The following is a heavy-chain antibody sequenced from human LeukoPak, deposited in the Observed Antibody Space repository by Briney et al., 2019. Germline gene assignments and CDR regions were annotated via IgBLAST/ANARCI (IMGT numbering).Heavy chain of an antibody. CDR2: ISSSSSYI. J-gene: IGHJ6*02. CDR3: ARAGGGYGLGNYYYYGMDV. CDR1: GFTFSSYS. Sequence: KTGGSLRLSCAASGFTFSSYSMNWVRQAPGKGLEWVSSISSSSSYIYYADSVKGRFTISRDNAKNSLYLQMNSLRAEDTAVYYCARAGGGYGLGNYYYYGMDVWGQGTTVTVSS. D-gene: IGHD5-18*01. V-gene: IGHV3-21*01.